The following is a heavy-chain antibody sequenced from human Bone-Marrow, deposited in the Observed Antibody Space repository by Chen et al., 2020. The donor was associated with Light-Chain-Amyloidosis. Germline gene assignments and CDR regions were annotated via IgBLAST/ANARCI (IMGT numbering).Heavy chain of an antibody. D-gene: IGHD5-12*01. CDR1: GGASSSYA. CDR2: ISPIYRTS. Sequence: QVQLVQSAAEVKKPGSAVKVSCKSLGGASSSYAISWVRQAPGQGLEWMGSISPIYRTSTYAQRFQGRVAITTSESATTAYMELRSLRSDDTALYYCARGAERGYSGYESTNFDYWGQGTLVTVSS. J-gene: IGHJ4*02. CDR3: ARGAERGYSGYESTNFDY. V-gene: IGHV1-69*05.